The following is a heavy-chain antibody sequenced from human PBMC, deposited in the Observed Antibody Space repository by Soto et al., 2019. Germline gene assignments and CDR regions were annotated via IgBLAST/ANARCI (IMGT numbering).Heavy chain of an antibody. CDR3: ARGLAAAAGDYYYYGMDV. Sequence: LSLTCTVSGGSISSYYWSWIRQPAGKGLEWIGRIYTSGSTNYNPSLKSRVTMSVDTSKNQFSLKLSSVTAADTAVYYCARGLAAAAGDYYYYGMDVWGQGTTVTVCS. CDR2: IYTSGST. V-gene: IGHV4-4*07. CDR1: GGSISSYY. J-gene: IGHJ6*02. D-gene: IGHD6-13*01.